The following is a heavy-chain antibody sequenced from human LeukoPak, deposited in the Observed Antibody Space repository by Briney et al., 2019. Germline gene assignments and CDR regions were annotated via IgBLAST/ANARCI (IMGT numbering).Heavy chain of an antibody. V-gene: IGHV3-23*01. J-gene: IGHJ4*02. CDR1: GFTLSSYA. CDR2: LSGSGGGT. D-gene: IGHD1-26*01. Sequence: GGSLRLSCAASGFTLSSYAMSGVRQAPEKGLEWVSTLSGSGGGTYYADSVKGRFTISRDDSKNTLYLQMNSLRAEDTAVYYCVKDLGRYRNNCFDYWGQGTLVTVPS. CDR3: VKDLGRYRNNCFDY.